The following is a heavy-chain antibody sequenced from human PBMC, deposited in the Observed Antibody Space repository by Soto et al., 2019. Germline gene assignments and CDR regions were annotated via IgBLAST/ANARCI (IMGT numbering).Heavy chain of an antibody. CDR3: ARDRRYAHFWSGYEYEGPDGMDA. J-gene: IGHJ6*02. V-gene: IGHV4-34*02. CDR1: GGSFSGYY. D-gene: IGHD3-3*02. CDR2: IDHSGRT. Sequence: QVQLQQWGAGLLKPSETLSLTCAVHGGSFSGYYWTWIRQAPGRGLAWIGEIDHSGRTNYNSCLMRRVSISVDTSKAQLSRILLSVTAAETGVYYCARDRRYAHFWSGYEYEGPDGMDAWGQGTTVTVSS.